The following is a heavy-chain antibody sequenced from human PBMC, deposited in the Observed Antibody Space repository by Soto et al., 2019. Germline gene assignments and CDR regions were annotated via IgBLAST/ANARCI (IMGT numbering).Heavy chain of an antibody. Sequence: PETLSLTCSVSGGSISSSSYYWGWIRQPPGKGLEWIGSIYYSGSTYYNPSLKSRVTISVDTSKNQFSLQLTSVTPEDTAVYYCARGSWDDVSGHYYMDVWDKGTTVTVSS. CDR1: GGSISSSSYY. D-gene: IGHD1-1*01. V-gene: IGHV4-39*01. J-gene: IGHJ6*03. CDR2: IYYSGST. CDR3: ARGSWDDVSGHYYMDV.